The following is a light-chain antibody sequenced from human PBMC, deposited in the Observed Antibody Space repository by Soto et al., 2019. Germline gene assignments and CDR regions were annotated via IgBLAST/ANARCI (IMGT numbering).Light chain of an antibody. CDR3: QQYNNWPPWT. V-gene: IGKV3-15*01. CDR1: QSVSTN. Sequence: RVMTQSPATLSLSPGERATLSCRASQSVSTNVAWYQQKPGQAPRLLIYGASTRATDIPARFSGSGSGTDFTLTISSLQSEDFAVYYCQQYNNWPPWTFGHGTKVDIK. CDR2: GAS. J-gene: IGKJ1*01.